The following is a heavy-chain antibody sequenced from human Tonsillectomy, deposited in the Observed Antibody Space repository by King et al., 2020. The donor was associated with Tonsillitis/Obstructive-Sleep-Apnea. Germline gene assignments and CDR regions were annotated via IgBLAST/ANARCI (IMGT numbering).Heavy chain of an antibody. CDR1: GGSFSGYY. Sequence: VQLQQWGAGLLKPSETLSLTCAVFGGSFSGYYWSWIRQPPGKGLEWIGEINHGGRTNYNPSLKSRVTISVDTSKKQFSLKVRSVTAADTAVYYCARGDVRDGSGGYSTPYFFDYWGQGNLVSVSS. D-gene: IGHD3-10*01. V-gene: IGHV4-34*01. J-gene: IGHJ4*02. CDR2: INHGGRT. CDR3: ARGDVRDGSGGYSTPYFFDY.